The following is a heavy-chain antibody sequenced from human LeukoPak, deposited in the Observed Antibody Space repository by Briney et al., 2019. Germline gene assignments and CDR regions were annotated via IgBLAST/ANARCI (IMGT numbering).Heavy chain of an antibody. Sequence: PGGSLRLSCAASGFTFSSYAMSWVRQAPGKGLEWVSAISGSGGSTYYADSVKGRFTISRDNAKNSLYLQMNSLRAEDTALYYCARGAYGAASDYYYYMDVWGKGTTVTVSS. CDR1: GFTFSSYA. CDR2: ISGSGGST. D-gene: IGHD4-17*01. CDR3: ARGAYGAASDYYYYMDV. V-gene: IGHV3-23*01. J-gene: IGHJ6*03.